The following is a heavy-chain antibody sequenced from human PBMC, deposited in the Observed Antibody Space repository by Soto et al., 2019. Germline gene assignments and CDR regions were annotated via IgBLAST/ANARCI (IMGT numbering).Heavy chain of an antibody. D-gene: IGHD2-2*01. CDR2: IVVGSGNT. CDR3: AADTGPEGGSTSSYLSFDP. Sequence: QMQLVQSGPEVKKPGTSVKVSCKASGFTFTSSAMQWVRQARGQRLEWIGWIVVGSGNTNYAQKFQERVTITRDMSTSRAYMELSSLRSEDTAVYYCAADTGPEGGSTSSYLSFDPWGQGTLVTVSS. CDR1: GFTFTSSA. J-gene: IGHJ5*02. V-gene: IGHV1-58*02.